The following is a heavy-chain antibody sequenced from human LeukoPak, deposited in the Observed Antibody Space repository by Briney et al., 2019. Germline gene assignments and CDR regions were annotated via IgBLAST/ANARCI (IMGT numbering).Heavy chain of an antibody. CDR2: IYYSGST. J-gene: IGHJ4*02. CDR1: GGSISSSSYY. V-gene: IGHV4-39*01. CDR3: ARPRSFSPFFDY. Sequence: SETLSLTCTVSGGSISSSSYYWGWIRQPPGKGLEWIGSIYYSGSTSYNPSLKSRVTISVDTSKNQFSLKLSSVTAADTAVYYCARPRSFSPFFDYWGQGTLVTVSS. D-gene: IGHD1-26*01.